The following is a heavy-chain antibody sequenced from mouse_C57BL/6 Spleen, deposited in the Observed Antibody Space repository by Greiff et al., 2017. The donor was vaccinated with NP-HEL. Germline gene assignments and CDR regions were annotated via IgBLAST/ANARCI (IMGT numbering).Heavy chain of an antibody. D-gene: IGHD6-2*01. J-gene: IGHJ2*01. Sequence: VQLQQSGTVLARPGASVKMSCKTSGYTFTSYWMHWVKQRPGQGLEWIGAIYPGNSDTSYKQKFKGKGKLTAVTFASTPYMELSSLTVESTAVYFCTSRRSLGFDYWGQGTTRTVSS. V-gene: IGHV1-5*01. CDR3: TSRRSLGFDY. CDR2: IYPGNSDT. CDR1: GYTFTSYW.